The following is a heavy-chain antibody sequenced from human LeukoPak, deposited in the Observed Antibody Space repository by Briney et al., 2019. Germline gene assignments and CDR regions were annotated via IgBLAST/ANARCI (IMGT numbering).Heavy chain of an antibody. CDR1: GDSSSNSIYY. V-gene: IGHV4-39*07. J-gene: IGHJ4*02. CDR2: IDYSGST. D-gene: IGHD6-19*01. CDR3: AREYTLYRSGWFLDY. Sequence: SETLSLTCTVSGDSSSNSIYYWAWIRQPPGKGLEWIGTIDYSGSTYYNPSLESRATISIGKSKNQFSLKLSSVTAADTAVYYCAREYTLYRSGWFLDYWGQGTVVTVSS.